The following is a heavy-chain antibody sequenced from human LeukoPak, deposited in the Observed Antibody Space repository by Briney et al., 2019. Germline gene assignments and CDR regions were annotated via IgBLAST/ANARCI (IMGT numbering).Heavy chain of an antibody. Sequence: SEILSLTCTVSGDSISSFYWSWIRQPPGKRPEGIGYISYSGSTEYNPSLRSRVTISVDTSKNQLSLKLCSVTAADTAVYYCARGGASSNWFDPWGQGTLVTVSS. CDR2: ISYSGST. CDR3: ARGGASSNWFDP. J-gene: IGHJ5*02. D-gene: IGHD4/OR15-4a*01. V-gene: IGHV4-59*01. CDR1: GDSISSFY.